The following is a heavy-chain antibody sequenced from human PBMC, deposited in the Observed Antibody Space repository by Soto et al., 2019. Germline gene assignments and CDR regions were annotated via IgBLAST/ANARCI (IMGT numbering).Heavy chain of an antibody. CDR1: GFIFSSFG. Sequence: GGSLRLSCATSGFIFSSFGMHWVRQAPGKGLEWVAHIWYDGSNTYYADSVKGRFTISRDNSRNTVYLQMNSLRAEDTAVYHCVRDLLGSGGHFDYWGQGTPVTVSS. J-gene: IGHJ4*02. CDR3: VRDLLGSGGHFDY. V-gene: IGHV3-33*01. D-gene: IGHD7-27*01. CDR2: IWYDGSNT.